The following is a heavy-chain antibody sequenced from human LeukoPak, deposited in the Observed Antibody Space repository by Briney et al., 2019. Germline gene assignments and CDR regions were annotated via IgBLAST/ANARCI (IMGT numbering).Heavy chain of an antibody. D-gene: IGHD3-10*01. J-gene: IGHJ4*02. Sequence: GGSLRLSCAASGFTVSSSYMNWVRQAPGKGLEWVSIIYSGGGTYYADSVEGRFTISRDNSKNTLYLQMNSLRAEDTAVYYCAKVPYDNPYFDYWGQGTLVTVSS. V-gene: IGHV3-66*01. CDR3: AKVPYDNPYFDY. CDR1: GFTVSSSY. CDR2: IYSGGGT.